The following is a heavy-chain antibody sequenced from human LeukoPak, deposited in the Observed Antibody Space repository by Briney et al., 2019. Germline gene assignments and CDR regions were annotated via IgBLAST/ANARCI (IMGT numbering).Heavy chain of an antibody. CDR3: ARREQKPTQWLVVDNWFDP. Sequence: SETLSLTCTVSGGSISSYYWSWIRQLAGKGLEWIGRIYTSGSTNYNPSLKGRVTMSVDTSKNQFSLKLSSVTAADTAVYYCARREQKPTQWLVVDNWFDPWGQGTLVTVSS. CDR2: IYTSGST. CDR1: GGSISSYY. J-gene: IGHJ5*02. D-gene: IGHD6-19*01. V-gene: IGHV4-4*07.